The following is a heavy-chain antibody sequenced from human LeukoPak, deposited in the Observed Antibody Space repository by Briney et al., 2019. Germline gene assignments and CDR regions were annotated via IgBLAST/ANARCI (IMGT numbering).Heavy chain of an antibody. CDR3: ARGDSSSWYVKY. J-gene: IGHJ4*02. CDR1: GFTFSSYA. Sequence: PGGSLRLSCAASGFTFSSYAMSWVRQAPGKGLEWVSAISGSGGSTYYADSVKGRFTISRDNSKNTLYLQMNSLRSEDTAVYYCARGDSSSWYVKYWGQGTLVTVSS. CDR2: ISGSGGST. D-gene: IGHD6-13*01. V-gene: IGHV3-23*01.